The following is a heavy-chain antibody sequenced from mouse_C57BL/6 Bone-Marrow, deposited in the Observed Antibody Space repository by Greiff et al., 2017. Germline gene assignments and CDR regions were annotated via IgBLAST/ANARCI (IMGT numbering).Heavy chain of an antibody. D-gene: IGHD1-1*02. CDR3: ASYGFAY. CDR2: IYPGSGNT. J-gene: IGHJ3*01. CDR1: GYTFTSYG. V-gene: IGHV1-81*01. Sequence: VQLQQSGAELARPGASVKLSCKASGYTFTSYGISWVKQRTGQGLEWIGEIYPGSGNTYYNEKFKGKATLTADKSSSTAYMELRSLTSEDSAVYFCASYGFAYWGQGTLVTVSA.